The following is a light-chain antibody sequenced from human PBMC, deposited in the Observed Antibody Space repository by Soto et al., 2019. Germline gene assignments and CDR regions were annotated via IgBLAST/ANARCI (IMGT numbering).Light chain of an antibody. CDR3: CSYAGSSTYL. Sequence: QSALTQPASVSGSPGQSITISCTGTSSDVGSYNLVSWYQQHPGKAPKLMIYEGSKRPSGVSNRFSGSKSGNTASLTISGLQADDEADYYCCSYAGSSTYLFGTGTKVTVL. CDR1: SSDVGSYNL. V-gene: IGLV2-23*01. CDR2: EGS. J-gene: IGLJ1*01.